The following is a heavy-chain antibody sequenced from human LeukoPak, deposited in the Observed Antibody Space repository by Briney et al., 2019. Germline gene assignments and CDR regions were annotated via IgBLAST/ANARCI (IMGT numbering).Heavy chain of an antibody. J-gene: IGHJ3*02. Sequence: RTGGSLRLSCVASGFTFSNYAISWVRQAPGKGLEWVSSISSSSSYIYYADSVKGRFTISRDNAKNSLYLQMNSLRAEDTAVYYCARADYSGPRDDAFDIWGQGTMVTVSS. D-gene: IGHD5-12*01. V-gene: IGHV3-21*01. CDR1: GFTFSNYA. CDR2: ISSSSSYI. CDR3: ARADYSGPRDDAFDI.